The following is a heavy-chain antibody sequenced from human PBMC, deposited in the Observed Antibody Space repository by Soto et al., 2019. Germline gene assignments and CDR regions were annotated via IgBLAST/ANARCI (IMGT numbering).Heavy chain of an antibody. CDR3: ARTLYGENVDY. V-gene: IGHV1-8*01. J-gene: IGHJ4*02. Sequence: QVQLVQSGAEVKKPGASWKVSCKACGYTFTSYDMNWVRQATGQGLEWMGWMNPNSGNTGYAQKFQGRVTMARNTSRSTAYMGLSSLRSEDTAVYYCARTLYGENVDYWGQGTLVTVSS. CDR2: MNPNSGNT. D-gene: IGHD4-17*01. CDR1: GYTFTSYD.